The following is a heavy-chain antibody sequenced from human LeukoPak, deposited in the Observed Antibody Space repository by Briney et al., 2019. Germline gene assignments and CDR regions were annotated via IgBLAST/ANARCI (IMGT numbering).Heavy chain of an antibody. V-gene: IGHV3-7*01. CDR2: IKQDGSEK. CDR3: ARDPSQDDY. CDR1: GFTFSSYW. Sequence: QPGGSLRLSCAASGFTFSSYWMSWVRQAPGKGLEWVANIKQDGSEKHYVDSVKGRFTISRDNSKNTLYLQMNSLRAEDTAVYYCARDPSQDDYWGQGTLVTVSS. J-gene: IGHJ4*02.